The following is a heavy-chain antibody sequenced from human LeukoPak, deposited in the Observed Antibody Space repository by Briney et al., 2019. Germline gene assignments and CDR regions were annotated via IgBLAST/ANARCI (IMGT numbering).Heavy chain of an antibody. CDR3: ARGGDLYYYYGMDV. Sequence: ASVKVSCKASGGTFSSYAISWVRQAPGQGLEWMGGIIPIFGTANYAQKFQGRVTITADESTSTAYMELGSLRSEDTAVYYCARGGDLYYYYGMDVWGQGTTVTVSS. D-gene: IGHD2-21*02. J-gene: IGHJ6*02. CDR1: GGTFSSYA. CDR2: IIPIFGTA. V-gene: IGHV1-69*13.